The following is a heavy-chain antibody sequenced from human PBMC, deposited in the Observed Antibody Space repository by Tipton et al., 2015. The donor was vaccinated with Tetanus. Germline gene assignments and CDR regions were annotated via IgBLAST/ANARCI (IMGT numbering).Heavy chain of an antibody. D-gene: IGHD6-6*01. CDR2: ISWNSGSI. CDR1: GFTFDDYA. CDR3: AKSVVSFFAFEYSSSSGGYYYYYGMDV. Sequence: SLRLSCAASGFTFDDYAMHWVRQAPGKGLEWVSGISWNSGSIGYADSVKGRFTISRDNAKNSLYLQMNSLRAEDTALYYCAKSVVSFFAFEYSSSSGGYYYYYGMDVWGQGTTVTVSS. J-gene: IGHJ6*02. V-gene: IGHV3-9*01.